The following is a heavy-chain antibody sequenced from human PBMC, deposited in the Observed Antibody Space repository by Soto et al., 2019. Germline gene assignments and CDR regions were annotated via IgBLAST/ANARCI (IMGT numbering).Heavy chain of an antibody. CDR3: ARDIDSGSYYPFYY. D-gene: IGHD1-26*01. J-gene: IGHJ4*02. Sequence: QVQLVQSGAEVKKPGASVKVSCKASGYTFTSYGISWVRQAPGQGLEWMGWISAYNGNTNYAQKLQGRVTMSTDTSMSPAHMGLRSLRSDVTAGYYCARDIDSGSYYPFYYWGQVTLVTVSS. V-gene: IGHV1-18*04. CDR1: GYTFTSYG. CDR2: ISAYNGNT.